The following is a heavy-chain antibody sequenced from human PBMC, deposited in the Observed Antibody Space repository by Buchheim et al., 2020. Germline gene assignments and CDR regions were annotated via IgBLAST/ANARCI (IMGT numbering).Heavy chain of an antibody. CDR1: GGSFSGYY. Sequence: QVQLQQWGAGLLKPSETLSLTCAVYGGSFSGYYWSWIRQPPGKGLEWIGEINHSGSTNYNPSLKSRVTISVDTSKNQFSLKLSSVTAADTAVYYCAREYSNYELGSSRYYFDYWGQGTL. J-gene: IGHJ4*02. CDR2: INHSGST. D-gene: IGHD4-11*01. CDR3: AREYSNYELGSSRYYFDY. V-gene: IGHV4-34*01.